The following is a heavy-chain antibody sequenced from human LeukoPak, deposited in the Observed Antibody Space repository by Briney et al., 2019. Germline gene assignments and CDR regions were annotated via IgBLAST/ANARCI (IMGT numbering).Heavy chain of an antibody. CDR2: ISYDGSKK. V-gene: IGHV3-30-3*01. Sequence: GGSLRLSCAASGFTFSSYAMDWIRQAPGKGLEWVAAISYDGSKKYYADSVRGRFTISRDNSKNTVYLQMNSLRGDDTAVYYCARSLDYWGQGTLVTVSS. J-gene: IGHJ4*02. CDR3: ARSLDY. CDR1: GFTFSSYA.